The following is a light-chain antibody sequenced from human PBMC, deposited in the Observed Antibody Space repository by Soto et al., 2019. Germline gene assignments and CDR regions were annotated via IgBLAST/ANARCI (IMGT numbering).Light chain of an antibody. CDR1: SSNIGAGYD. CDR2: GNS. V-gene: IGLV1-40*01. CDR3: QSYDSSLSGYL. Sequence: QSALTQPPSVSGAPGQRVTISCTGSSSNIGAGYDVHWYQQLPGTAPKLLIYGNSNRPSGVPDRFSGSKSGTSASLAITGLXAEDEADYYCQSYDSSLSGYLFGTGTKVTVL. J-gene: IGLJ1*01.